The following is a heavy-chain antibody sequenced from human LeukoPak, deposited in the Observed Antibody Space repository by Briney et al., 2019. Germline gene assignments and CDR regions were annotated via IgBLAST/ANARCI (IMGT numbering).Heavy chain of an antibody. V-gene: IGHV3-30*18. CDR3: AKPYGDYGFYGMDV. J-gene: IGHJ6*02. Sequence: GGFLRLSCAASGFTFSSYGMHWVRQAPGKGLEWVGVISYDGSNKYYADSVKGRFTISRDNSKNTLYLQMNSLRAEDTAVYYCAKPYGDYGFYGMDVWGQGTTVTVSS. CDR2: ISYDGSNK. CDR1: GFTFSSYG. D-gene: IGHD4-17*01.